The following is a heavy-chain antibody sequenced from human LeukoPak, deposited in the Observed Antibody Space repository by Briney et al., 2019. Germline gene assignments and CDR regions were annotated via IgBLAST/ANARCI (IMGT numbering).Heavy chain of an antibody. CDR1: GLTFSSHA. D-gene: IGHD1-26*01. V-gene: IGHV3-48*04. Sequence: GGSLRLSCAVSGLTFSSHAMNWVRQAPGKGLEWISSISTDSLTIKYADFVSGQFTISRDNAEHLLFLQMNSLRAEDTAVYYCARKAQTGSHSGPFDIWGQGTLVTVSS. CDR3: ARKAQTGSHSGPFDI. J-gene: IGHJ3*02. CDR2: ISTDSLTI.